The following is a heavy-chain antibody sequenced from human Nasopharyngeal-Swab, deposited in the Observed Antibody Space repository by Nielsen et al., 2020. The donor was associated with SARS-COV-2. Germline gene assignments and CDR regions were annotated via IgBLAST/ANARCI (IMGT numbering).Heavy chain of an antibody. D-gene: IGHD1-26*01. V-gene: IGHV3-30*18. CDR2: ISYDGSNK. Sequence: GGFLRLSCAASGFTFSSYGMHWVRQAPGKGLEWVAVISYDGSNKYYADSVKGRFTISRDNSKNTLYLQMNSLRAEDTAVYYCAKDRGAPDYWGQGTLVTVSS. CDR3: AKDRGAPDY. CDR1: GFTFSSYG. J-gene: IGHJ4*02.